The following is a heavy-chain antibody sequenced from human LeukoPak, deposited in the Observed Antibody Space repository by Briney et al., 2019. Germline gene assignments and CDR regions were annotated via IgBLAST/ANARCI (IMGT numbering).Heavy chain of an antibody. Sequence: GGSLRLSCAASGFTFSNAWMSWVRQAPGKGLEWVGRIKSKTDGGTTDYAAPVKGRFTISRDDSKNTLYLQMNSLKTEDTAVYYCTTDLSSRALGIFFLFDYWGQGTLVTVSS. CDR1: GFTFSNAW. CDR2: IKSKTDGGTT. J-gene: IGHJ4*02. D-gene: IGHD7-27*01. V-gene: IGHV3-15*01. CDR3: TTDLSSRALGIFFLFDY.